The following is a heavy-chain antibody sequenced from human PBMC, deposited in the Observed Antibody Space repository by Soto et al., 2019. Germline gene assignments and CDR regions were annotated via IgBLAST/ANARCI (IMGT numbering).Heavy chain of an antibody. J-gene: IGHJ4*02. V-gene: IGHV1-69*12. D-gene: IGHD1-26*01. CDR3: ARDGVGATGFFPY. CDR1: GGTFSSYA. Sequence: QVQLVQSGAEVKKPGSSVKVSCKASGGTFSSYAISWVRQAPGQGLEWMGGIIPIFGTANYAQKFQGRVTITAGESTSPAYMELSSLRSEDPAVYYCARDGVGATGFFPYWGQGTLVTVSS. CDR2: IIPIFGTA.